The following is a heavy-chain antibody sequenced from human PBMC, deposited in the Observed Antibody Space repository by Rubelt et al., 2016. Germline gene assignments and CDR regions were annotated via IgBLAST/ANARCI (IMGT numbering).Heavy chain of an antibody. CDR2: ISHNGLTT. CDR3: VKDRGAVIRDFEY. Sequence: GGGLVQPGGSLRLSCSASGFTFSSYAIHWVRQAPGKGLEYVSAISHNGLTTYYADSVKGRFTISRDNSMNTVYLQVSSLRVEDTGFYYCVKDRGAVIRDFEYWGQGALVTVSP. CDR1: GFTFSSYA. J-gene: IGHJ4*02. V-gene: IGHV3-64D*09. D-gene: IGHD2-21*01.